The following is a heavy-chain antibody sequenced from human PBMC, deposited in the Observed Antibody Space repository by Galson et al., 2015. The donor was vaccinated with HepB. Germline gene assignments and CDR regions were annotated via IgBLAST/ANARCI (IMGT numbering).Heavy chain of an antibody. V-gene: IGHV5-51*03. CDR2: IYPGDSDT. J-gene: IGHJ4*02. CDR3: ARLQTVAGPGGTYYFDY. CDR1: GYSFTSYW. D-gene: IGHD6-19*01. Sequence: QSGAEVKKPGESLKISCKGSGYSFTSYWIGWVRQMPGKGLEWMGIIYPGDSDTRYSPSFQGQVTISADKSISTAYLQWSSLKASDTAMYYCARLQTVAGPGGTYYFDYWGQGTLVTVSS.